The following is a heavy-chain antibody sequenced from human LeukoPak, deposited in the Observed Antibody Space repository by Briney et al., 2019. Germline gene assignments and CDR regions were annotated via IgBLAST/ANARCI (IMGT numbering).Heavy chain of an antibody. J-gene: IGHJ5*02. Sequence: GGSLRLSCAASGFTFSSYAMSWVRQAPGKGLEWVSAISGSGGSTYYADSVEGRFTISRDNSKNTLYLQMNSLRAEDTAVYYCAKAVVPAAIKSWFDPWGQGTLVTVSS. D-gene: IGHD2-2*02. CDR1: GFTFSSYA. CDR3: AKAVVPAAIKSWFDP. CDR2: ISGSGGST. V-gene: IGHV3-23*01.